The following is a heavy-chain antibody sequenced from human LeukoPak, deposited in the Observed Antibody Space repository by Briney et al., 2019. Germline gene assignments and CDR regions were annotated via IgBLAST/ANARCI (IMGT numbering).Heavy chain of an antibody. CDR1: GFTFSSYW. V-gene: IGHV3-21*01. CDR2: ISSSSSYI. J-gene: IGHJ3*02. Sequence: GGSLRLSCAASGFTFSSYWMHWVRQAPGKGLEWVSSISSSSSYIYYADSVKGRFTISRDNAKNSLYLQMNSLRAEDTAVYYCARDRYNWNDARDAFDIWGQGTMVTVSS. D-gene: IGHD1-1*01. CDR3: ARDRYNWNDARDAFDI.